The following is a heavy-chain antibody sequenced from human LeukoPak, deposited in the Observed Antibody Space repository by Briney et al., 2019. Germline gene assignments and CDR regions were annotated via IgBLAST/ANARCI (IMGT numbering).Heavy chain of an antibody. V-gene: IGHV3-21*01. J-gene: IGHJ4*02. D-gene: IGHD2-21*02. Sequence: PGGALRLSCAASGFTFSSYSMNWVRQAPGKGLEWVSSISSSRSYIYYADSVKGRFTISRENAKNSLYLQMNSLRAEDTAVYYCARDAPMTPKKHIVVVTAMDYWGQGTLVTVSS. CDR2: ISSSRSYI. CDR1: GFTFSSYS. CDR3: ARDAPMTPKKHIVVVTAMDY.